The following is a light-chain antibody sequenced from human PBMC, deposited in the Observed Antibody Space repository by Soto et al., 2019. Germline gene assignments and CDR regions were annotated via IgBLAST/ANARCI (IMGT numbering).Light chain of an antibody. CDR3: QQRSNWPIT. V-gene: IGKV3-15*01. CDR1: QSLGGN. Sequence: EIVMTQSPATLSVSPGDTATLSCRASQSLGGNLAWYQQKPGQAPRLLIFRASSRATGVPARFSASGSGTEFTLTISSLEPEDFAVYYCQQRSNWPITFGQGTRLEIK. J-gene: IGKJ5*01. CDR2: RAS.